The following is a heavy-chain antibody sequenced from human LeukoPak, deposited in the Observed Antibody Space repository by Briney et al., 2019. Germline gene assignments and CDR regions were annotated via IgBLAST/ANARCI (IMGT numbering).Heavy chain of an antibody. CDR2: ISGSGDNT. D-gene: IGHD3-22*01. J-gene: IGHJ4*02. V-gene: IGHV3-23*01. CDR1: GFTFSSYT. Sequence: GGSLRLSCTASGFTFSSYTMSWVRQAPGKGLEWVSGISGSGDNTYYADSVKGRFTISRDNSKNTLYVQVNSLGTEDTAAYYCAKGSYYDSSGSFYFDYWGQGTLVTVSS. CDR3: AKGSYYDSSGSFYFDY.